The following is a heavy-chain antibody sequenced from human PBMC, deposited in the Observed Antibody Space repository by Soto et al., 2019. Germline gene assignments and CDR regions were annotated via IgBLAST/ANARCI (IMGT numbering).Heavy chain of an antibody. CDR1: GFTFSSYA. CDR3: AKDKRDYGSGSYYPLDY. Sequence: GGSLRLSCAASGFTFSSYAMSWVRQAPGKGLEWVSAISGSGGSTYYADSVKGRFTISRDNSKNTLYLQMNSLRAEDTAVYYCAKDKRDYGSGSYYPLDYWGQGTLVTVSS. J-gene: IGHJ4*02. CDR2: ISGSGGST. D-gene: IGHD3-10*01. V-gene: IGHV3-23*01.